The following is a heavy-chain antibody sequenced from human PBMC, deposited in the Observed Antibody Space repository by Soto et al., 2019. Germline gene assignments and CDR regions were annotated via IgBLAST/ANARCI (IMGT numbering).Heavy chain of an antibody. J-gene: IGHJ2*01. Sequence: QVQLVESGGGVVQPGRSLRLSCAASGFTFSSYAMHWVRQAPGKGLEWVAVISYDGSNKYYADSVKGRFTISRDNSKNKLYLQMNSLGAGDTAVYYCARDIYFDLWGRGTLVTVSS. V-gene: IGHV3-30-3*01. CDR1: GFTFSSYA. CDR2: ISYDGSNK. CDR3: ARDIYFDL.